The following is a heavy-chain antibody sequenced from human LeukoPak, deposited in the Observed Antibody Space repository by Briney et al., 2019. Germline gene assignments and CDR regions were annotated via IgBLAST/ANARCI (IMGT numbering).Heavy chain of an antibody. CDR2: IQYDGNNK. D-gene: IGHD7-27*01. CDR1: GFTFGSYG. J-gene: IGHJ4*02. CDR3: AKDSSNWAFDY. V-gene: IGHV3-30*02. Sequence: GGSLRLSCAASGFTFGSYGMHWVRQAPGKGLEWVAYIQYDGNNKCYADSVKGRLTISRDNSKNTLYLQMNSLRTEDTAVYYCAKDSSNWAFDYWGQGTLVTVSS.